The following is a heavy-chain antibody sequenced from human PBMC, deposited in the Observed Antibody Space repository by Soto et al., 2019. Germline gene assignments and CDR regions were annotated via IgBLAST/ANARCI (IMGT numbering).Heavy chain of an antibody. Sequence: HPGGSLSLSGAASGFTFSSYGFHWVRQAPGKGLEGVAVISYDGSNKYYADSVKGRFTISRDNYKNTLYLQMNSLRAEDTAVYYCGKEVSTDSSGWYVDWGQGTLVTVSS. J-gene: IGHJ4*02. CDR2: ISYDGSNK. CDR1: GFTFSSYG. CDR3: GKEVSTDSSGWYVD. V-gene: IGHV3-30*18. D-gene: IGHD6-19*01.